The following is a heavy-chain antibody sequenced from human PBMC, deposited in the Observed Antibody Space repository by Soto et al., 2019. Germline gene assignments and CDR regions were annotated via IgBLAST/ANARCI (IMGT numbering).Heavy chain of an antibody. CDR3: ARVGSRGEYQLLYADYYYYGMDV. CDR1: GYTFTSYG. D-gene: IGHD2-2*02. CDR2: ISAYNGNT. J-gene: IGHJ6*02. V-gene: IGHV1-18*01. Sequence: ASVKVSCKASGYTFTSYGISWVRQAPGQGLEWMGWISAYNGNTNYAQKLQGRVTMTTDTSTSTAYMELRSMRSDDTAVYYCARVGSRGEYQLLYADYYYYGMDVWGQGTTVTVSS.